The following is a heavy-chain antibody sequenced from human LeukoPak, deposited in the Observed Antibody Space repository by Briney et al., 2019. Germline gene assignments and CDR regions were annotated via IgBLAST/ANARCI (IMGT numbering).Heavy chain of an antibody. D-gene: IGHD3-3*01. Sequence: MNWVRQXPGKGLEWVSSISSSSSYIYYADSVKGRFTISRDNAKNSLYLQMNSLRAEDTAVYYCARGSDYDFWSGYYGLGYWGQGTLVTVSS. CDR2: ISSSSSYI. J-gene: IGHJ4*02. V-gene: IGHV3-21*01. CDR3: ARGSDYDFWSGYYGLGY.